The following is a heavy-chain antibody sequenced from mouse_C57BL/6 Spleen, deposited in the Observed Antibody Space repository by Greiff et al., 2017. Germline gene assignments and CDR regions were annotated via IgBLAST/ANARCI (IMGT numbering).Heavy chain of an antibody. Sequence: EVQLQESGPELVKPGASVKISCKASGYSFTDYNMNWVKQSNGKSLEWIGVINPNYGTTSYNQKFKGKATLTVDQSSSTAYMQLNSLTSEDSAVXYCARGGGELGAWFAYWGQGTLVTVSA. V-gene: IGHV1-39*01. J-gene: IGHJ3*01. CDR3: ARGGGELGAWFAY. D-gene: IGHD4-1*01. CDR1: GYSFTDYN. CDR2: INPNYGTT.